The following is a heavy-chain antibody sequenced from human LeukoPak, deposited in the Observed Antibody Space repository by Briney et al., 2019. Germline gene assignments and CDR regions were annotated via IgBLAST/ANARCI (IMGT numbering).Heavy chain of an antibody. V-gene: IGHV3-15*01. CDR2: IRNDRIT. D-gene: IGHD5-12*01. J-gene: IGHJ4*02. CDR3: TWMATIFTVDY. CDR1: GVTFSDTW. Sequence: PGGSLRLSCVLSGVTFSDTWMSWVRQAPGKGLEWVGRIRNDRITDYAAPVQGRFSISRDNSKNTFYLQMNSLRTEDTGMYFCTWMATIFTVDYWGQGPLVTVSS.